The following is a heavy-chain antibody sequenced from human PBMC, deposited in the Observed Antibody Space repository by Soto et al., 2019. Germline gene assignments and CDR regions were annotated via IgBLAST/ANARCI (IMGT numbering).Heavy chain of an antibody. CDR2: IYYSGST. Sequence: SETLSLTCTVSGGSVSSGSYYWSWIRQPPGKGLEWIGYIYYSGSTNYNPSLKSRVTISVDTSKNQFSLRLSSVTAADTAVYYCARDHGDFWSGYPNWFDPWGQGTLVT. J-gene: IGHJ5*02. CDR3: ARDHGDFWSGYPNWFDP. D-gene: IGHD3-3*01. V-gene: IGHV4-61*01. CDR1: GGSVSSGSYY.